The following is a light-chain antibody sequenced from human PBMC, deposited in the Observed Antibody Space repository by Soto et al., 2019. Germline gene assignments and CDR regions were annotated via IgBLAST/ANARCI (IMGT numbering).Light chain of an antibody. CDR1: SSDVGAYDF. Sequence: QSALTQPASVSGSPGQSITISCTGTSSDVGAYDFFSWYQHYPGKAPKLVTFDVTHRPPGISDRFSGSKSANTASLTISGLQAEDEAFYYCSSYTTRSTLVFGGGTQLTVL. J-gene: IGLJ2*01. CDR3: SSYTTRSTLV. CDR2: DVT. V-gene: IGLV2-14*01.